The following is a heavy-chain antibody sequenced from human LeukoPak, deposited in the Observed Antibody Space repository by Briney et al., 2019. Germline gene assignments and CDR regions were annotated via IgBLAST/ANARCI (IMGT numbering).Heavy chain of an antibody. CDR2: IFYDGST. CDR1: GGSISSYY. CDR3: ASLNSGSFDY. Sequence: SEALSLTCTVSGGSISSYYWSWIRQPPGKGLQWIGYIFYDGSTNYNPSLKSRVTISVDTSKNQFSLRLSSVTAADTAVFYCASLNSGSFDYWGQGTLVTVSS. J-gene: IGHJ4*02. D-gene: IGHD3-10*01. V-gene: IGHV4-59*08.